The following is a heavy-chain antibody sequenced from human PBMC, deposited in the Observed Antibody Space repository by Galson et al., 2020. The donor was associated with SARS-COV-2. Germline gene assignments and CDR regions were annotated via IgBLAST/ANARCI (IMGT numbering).Heavy chain of an antibody. CDR2: IKLNSGGA. CDR3: ATERKEYISTEGTNYYYGMDV. J-gene: IGHJ6*02. CDR1: GDTLSGDY. V-gene: IGHV1-2*02. Sequence: ASVKVSCKASGDTLSGDYMHWVRQAPGQGLEWMGWIKLNSGGANYAQNFQGRVTMTRDTSINTVYMELSRLRSDDTAVYFCATERKEYISTEGTNYYYGMDVWGQGTTVTVSS. D-gene: IGHD6-13*01.